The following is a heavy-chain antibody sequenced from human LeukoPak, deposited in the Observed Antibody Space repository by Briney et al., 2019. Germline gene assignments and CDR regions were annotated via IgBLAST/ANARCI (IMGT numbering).Heavy chain of an antibody. J-gene: IGHJ3*02. CDR3: AKDSIEVVIAIQDAFDI. CDR1: GFTSSSYG. CDR2: IRYDGSNK. D-gene: IGHD2-21*01. V-gene: IGHV3-30*02. Sequence: GGSLRLSCAASGFTSSSYGMHWVRQAPGKGLEWVAFIRYDGSNKYYADSVKGRFTISRDDSKNTLYLQMNSLRAEDTAVYYCAKDSIEVVIAIQDAFDIWGQGTMVTVSS.